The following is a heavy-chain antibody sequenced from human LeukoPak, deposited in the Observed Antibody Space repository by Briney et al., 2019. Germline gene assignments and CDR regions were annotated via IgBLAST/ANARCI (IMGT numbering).Heavy chain of an antibody. CDR3: ARASSGYDSTYYFDY. Sequence: GSLRLSCAVSGFTSSSFDMQWGREATQKSLERVSANGTVGDTYYPGSVKGRFTISRENAKNSLYLQMNSLRAGDTAVYYCARASSGYDSTYYFDYWGQGTLVTVSS. D-gene: IGHD5-12*01. J-gene: IGHJ4*02. CDR2: NGTVGDT. V-gene: IGHV3-13*01. CDR1: GFTSSSFD.